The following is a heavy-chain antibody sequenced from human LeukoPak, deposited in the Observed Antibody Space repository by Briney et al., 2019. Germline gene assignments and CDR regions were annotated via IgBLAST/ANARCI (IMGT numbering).Heavy chain of an antibody. J-gene: IGHJ5*02. CDR3: AKAYSEQWLVWFDP. CDR1: GFTFSSYA. D-gene: IGHD6-19*01. CDR2: ISGSGGST. V-gene: IGHV3-23*01. Sequence: GGSLRLSCAASGFTFSSYAMSWVRQAPEKGLEWVSAISGSGGSTYYADSVKGRFTISRDNSKNTLYLQMNSLRAEDTAVYYCAKAYSEQWLVWFDPWGQGTLVTVSS.